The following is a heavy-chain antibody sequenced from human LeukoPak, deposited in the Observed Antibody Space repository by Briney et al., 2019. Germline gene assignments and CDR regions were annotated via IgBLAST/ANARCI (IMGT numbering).Heavy chain of an antibody. CDR3: AKALSAYNYGVDF. CDR2: ITESGNIP. D-gene: IGHD5-18*01. Sequence: GGSLRLSCAASGFTFSSYAMSWVRQAPGKGLEWVSAITESGNIPYSADSVKGRFIISRDNFKNTLYLQMNSLRAGDTAVYYCAKALSAYNYGVDFWGQGTLVTVSS. V-gene: IGHV3-23*01. CDR1: GFTFSSYA. J-gene: IGHJ4*02.